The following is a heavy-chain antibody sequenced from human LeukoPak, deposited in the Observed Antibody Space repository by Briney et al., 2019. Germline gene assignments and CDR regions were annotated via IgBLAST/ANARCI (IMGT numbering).Heavy chain of an antibody. V-gene: IGHV4-38-2*02. CDR1: GYSISSGYY. CDR3: ARDRDSNGWTVAFDF. D-gene: IGHD6-19*01. J-gene: IGHJ3*01. CDR2: IYHSGST. Sequence: SETLSLTCGVSGYSISSGYYWGWIRQPPGKGLKWIGSIYHSGSTYYNASLKSRVTISVDTSKNQFSLELSSVTAADTAVYYCARDRDSNGWTVAFDFWGQGTMVTVSS.